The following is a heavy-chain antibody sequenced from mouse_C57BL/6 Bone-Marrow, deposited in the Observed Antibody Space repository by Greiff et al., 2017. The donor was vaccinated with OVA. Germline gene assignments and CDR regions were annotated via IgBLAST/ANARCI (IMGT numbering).Heavy chain of an antibody. CDR1: GFSLTISA. D-gene: IGHD2-10*01. Sequence: VQRVASGPGLVAPSQSLSITFTFSGFSLTISALSLFRPPPGKGLALLCVIWTGGGTNYNSALKSRLSISKDNSKSQVFLKMNRLQTDDTARYYCARKRAYYGPYYAMDYWGQGTSVTVSS. J-gene: IGHJ4*01. V-gene: IGHV2-9-1*01. CDR2: IWTGGGT. CDR3: ARKRAYYGPYYAMDY.